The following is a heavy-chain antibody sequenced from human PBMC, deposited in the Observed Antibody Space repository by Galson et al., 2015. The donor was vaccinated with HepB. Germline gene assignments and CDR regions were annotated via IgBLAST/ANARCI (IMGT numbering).Heavy chain of an antibody. CDR1: GFTFSRNA. V-gene: IGHV3-30*04. CDR3: AKDRSEPPAATPNGLHV. CDR2: TVYDGSTK. J-gene: IGHJ6*02. D-gene: IGHD2-2*01. Sequence: SLRLSCAASGFTFSRNAMHWVRQAPGKGLEWVAVTVYDGSTKYYADSVKGRFTISRDNSKNTMYLIMNSLRAEDTGVYYCAKDRSEPPAATPNGLHVWGQGTTVTVSS.